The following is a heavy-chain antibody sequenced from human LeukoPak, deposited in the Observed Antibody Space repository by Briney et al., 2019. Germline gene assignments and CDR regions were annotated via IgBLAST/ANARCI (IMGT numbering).Heavy chain of an antibody. D-gene: IGHD1-26*01. CDR1: GGTFSSYA. V-gene: IGHV1-69*05. CDR3: ARDVGATKPSWFDP. Sequence: SVKVSCKASGGTFSSYAISWVRQAPGQGLEWMGGIIPIFGTANYAQKLQGRVTMTTDTSTSTAYMELRSLRSDDTAVYYCARDVGATKPSWFDPWGQGTLVTVSS. CDR2: IIPIFGTA. J-gene: IGHJ5*02.